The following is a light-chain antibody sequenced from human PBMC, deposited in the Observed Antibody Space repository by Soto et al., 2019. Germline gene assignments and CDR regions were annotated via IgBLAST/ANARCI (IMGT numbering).Light chain of an antibody. Sequence: DIQMTQSPSPLSASVGDRVTITCRSSQSISSYVNWYQQKPGIAPRLLIFAASNLQTGVPSRFSGSGSGTDFTLTISILQPEDFGTYFCQHTYSTPFTFGHGTKVDI. CDR1: QSISSY. CDR3: QHTYSTPFT. J-gene: IGKJ3*01. CDR2: AAS. V-gene: IGKV1-39*01.